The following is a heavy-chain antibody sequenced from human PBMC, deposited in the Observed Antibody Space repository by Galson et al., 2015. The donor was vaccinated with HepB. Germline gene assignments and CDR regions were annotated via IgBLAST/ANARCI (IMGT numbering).Heavy chain of an antibody. D-gene: IGHD2-15*01. J-gene: IGHJ4*02. CDR1: GLTFTNYA. CDR2: IYPDGHIT. V-gene: IGHV3-23*01. CDR3: AKDFCRADNCDPFDY. Sequence: LRLSCAASGLTFTNYAMSWVRQAPGKGLEWVSGIYPDGHITYYADSVKGRFTISRDDSKNTVYLQMNSVRVEDTAVYFCAKDFCRADNCDPFDYWGQGTLVTVSS.